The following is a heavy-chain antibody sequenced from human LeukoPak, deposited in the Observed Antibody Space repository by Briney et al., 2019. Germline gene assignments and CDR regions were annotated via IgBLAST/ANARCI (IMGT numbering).Heavy chain of an antibody. J-gene: IGHJ3*02. CDR1: GGSISSYY. CDR2: IYYSGST. CDR3: ARDGHYYDSSGYYTVDAFDI. Sequence: SETLSLTCTVSGGSISSYYWSWIRQPPGKGLEWIGYIYYSGSTNYNPSLKSRVTISVDTSKNQFSLKLSSVTAADTAVYYCARDGHYYDSSGYYTVDAFDIWGQGTMVTVSS. V-gene: IGHV4-59*01. D-gene: IGHD3-22*01.